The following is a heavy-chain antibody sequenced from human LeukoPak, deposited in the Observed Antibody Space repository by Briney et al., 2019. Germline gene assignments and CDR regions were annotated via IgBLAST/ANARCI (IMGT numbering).Heavy chain of an antibody. CDR2: IYPGDSDT. V-gene: IGHV5-51*01. CDR1: GYSFTSYW. D-gene: IGHD3-3*01. CDR3: GKITYYDFWSGADAFDI. Sequence: GESLKISCKGSGYSFTSYWIGWVRQMPGKGLEWMGIIYPGDSDTRYSPSFQGQVTISADKSISTAYLQWSSLKASDTAMYYCGKITYYDFWSGADAFDIWGQGTVVTVSS. J-gene: IGHJ3*02.